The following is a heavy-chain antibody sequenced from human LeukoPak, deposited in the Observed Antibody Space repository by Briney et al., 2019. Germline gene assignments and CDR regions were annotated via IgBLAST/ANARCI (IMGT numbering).Heavy chain of an antibody. CDR3: ANQEGIGAPGAWFDN. V-gene: IGHV1-2*02. CDR2: MSPDSDGT. J-gene: IGHJ4*02. CDR1: GNSFTGYY. Sequence: ASVKVSCKASGNSFTGYYAHWVRQAPGQGLEWMGWMSPDSDGTNFAQNFQGRVSTTRDTSIRTVYLELRSLRADDTAVYYCANQEGIGAPGAWFDNWGQGTLVTVSS. D-gene: IGHD1-26*01.